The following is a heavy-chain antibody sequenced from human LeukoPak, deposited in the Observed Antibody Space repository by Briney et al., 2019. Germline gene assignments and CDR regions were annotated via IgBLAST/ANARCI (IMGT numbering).Heavy chain of an antibody. CDR3: ARSYYDSSGYYPGSFDY. CDR2: ISSSSSYI. V-gene: IGHV3-21*01. D-gene: IGHD3-22*01. J-gene: IGHJ4*02. CDR1: GFTFSSYS. Sequence: GGSLRLSCAASGFTFSSYSMNWVRQAPGKGLEWVSSISSSSSYIYYADSVKGRFTISRDNAKNSLFLQMNSLRAEDTAVYYCARSYYDSSGYYPGSFDYWGREPWSPSPQ.